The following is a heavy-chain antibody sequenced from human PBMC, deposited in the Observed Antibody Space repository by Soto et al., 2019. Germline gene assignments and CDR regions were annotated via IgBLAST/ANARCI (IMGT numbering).Heavy chain of an antibody. CDR2: IISIFDMT. Sequence: QVQLVQSGTEVKKPGSSVTVSCKSSGGPYSKYSISWVRHAPGQGLEWMGRIISIFDMTNYAQKFQGRVTITADKSTSTVYMALSSLRSEDTAVYYCARSLLGDHYDSDGLDSWGQGTLVSVSS. V-gene: IGHV1-69*02. J-gene: IGHJ4*02. CDR3: ARSLLGDHYDSDGLDS. D-gene: IGHD3-22*01. CDR1: GGPYSKYS.